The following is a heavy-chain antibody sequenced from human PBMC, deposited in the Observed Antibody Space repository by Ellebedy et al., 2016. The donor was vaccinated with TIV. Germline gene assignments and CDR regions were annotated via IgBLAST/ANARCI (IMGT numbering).Heavy chain of an antibody. CDR2: IIPISGIV. V-gene: IGHV1-69*13. CDR1: GGTFSSYG. Sequence: SVKVSCKASGGTFSSYGISWVRQAPGQGLEWMGGIIPISGIVNYAQQFQGRVTITADEPTSTAYMELSSLRSEDTAVYYCARGRLTSSWYYGMDIWGQGTTVTVSS. D-gene: IGHD6-13*01. CDR3: ARGRLTSSWYYGMDI. J-gene: IGHJ6*02.